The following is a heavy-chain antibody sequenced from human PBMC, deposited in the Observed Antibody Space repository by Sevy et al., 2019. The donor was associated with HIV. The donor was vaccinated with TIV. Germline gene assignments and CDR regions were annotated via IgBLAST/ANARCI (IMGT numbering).Heavy chain of an antibody. CDR2: ISRNGGST. D-gene: IGHD2-15*01. Sequence: GGSLRLSCSASGFTFSSYDMHWVRQAPGKGLEYVSAISRNGGSTYYADSVKGRFTISRDNSKNTLYLQMSSLRAEDTAVYYCARHCSGGSCYSGYWGQGTLVTVSS. V-gene: IGHV3-64D*06. CDR1: GFTFSSYD. CDR3: ARHCSGGSCYSGY. J-gene: IGHJ4*02.